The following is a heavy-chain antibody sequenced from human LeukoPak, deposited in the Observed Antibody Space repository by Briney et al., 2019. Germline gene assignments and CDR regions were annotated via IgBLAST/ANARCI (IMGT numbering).Heavy chain of an antibody. V-gene: IGHV3-23*01. CDR2: ITGNSDST. CDR3: AKGSSSARPYYFDY. D-gene: IGHD6-25*01. CDR1: GFTFSSYV. J-gene: IGHJ4*02. Sequence: GRSLRLSCAASGFTFSSYVMSWDRHAPGEGLEWVSAITGNSDSTYYRDSGKGCFTISRDNSKDTLYLQMNSLRVEDTAVYFCAKGSSSARPYYFDYWGQGTLVTVSS.